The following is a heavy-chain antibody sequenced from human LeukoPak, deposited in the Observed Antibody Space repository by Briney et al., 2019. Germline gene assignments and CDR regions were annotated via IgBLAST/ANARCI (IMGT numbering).Heavy chain of an antibody. CDR1: GGTFSSYA. CDR2: IIPIFGTA. CDR3: ARVIEQWLENLGYYYYMDV. V-gene: IGHV1-69*13. J-gene: IGHJ6*03. D-gene: IGHD6-19*01. Sequence: SVKVSCKASGGTFSSYAISWVRQAPGQGLEWMGGIIPIFGTANYAQKFQGRVTITADESTSTAYMELSSLRSEDTAVYYCARVIEQWLENLGYYYYMDVWGTGTTVTVSS.